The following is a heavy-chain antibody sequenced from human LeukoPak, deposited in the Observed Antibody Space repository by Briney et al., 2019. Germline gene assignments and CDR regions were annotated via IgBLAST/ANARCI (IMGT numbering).Heavy chain of an antibody. D-gene: IGHD3-22*01. Sequence: GGSLRLSCAASGFTFSNYWMHWVRQGPGKGLEWVSAISGSGGNTYYADSVKGRFTISRDNSKNTLYLQMNSLRAEDTAVYYCAKDLTYYYDSSGYYPFDYWGQGTLVTVSS. CDR2: ISGSGGNT. CDR3: AKDLTYYYDSSGYYPFDY. V-gene: IGHV3-23*01. CDR1: GFTFSNYW. J-gene: IGHJ4*02.